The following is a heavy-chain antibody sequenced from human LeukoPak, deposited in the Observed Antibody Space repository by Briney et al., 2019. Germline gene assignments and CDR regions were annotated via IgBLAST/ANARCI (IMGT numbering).Heavy chain of an antibody. D-gene: IGHD2-15*01. V-gene: IGHV4-39*01. CDR2: NYYSGST. CDR1: GGSISGSSYY. Sequence: SETLSLTCTVSGGSISGSSYYWGWIRQPPGKGLEWIGSNYYSGSTYYNPSLKSRVTISVDTSKNQFSLKLSSVTAADTAVYYGARQVDIVVHWFDPWGQGTLVTVSS. J-gene: IGHJ5*02. CDR3: ARQVDIVVHWFDP.